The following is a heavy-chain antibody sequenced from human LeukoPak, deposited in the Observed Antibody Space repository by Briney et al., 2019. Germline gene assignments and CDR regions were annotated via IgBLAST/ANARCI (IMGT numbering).Heavy chain of an antibody. V-gene: IGHV3-23*01. CDR1: GFTFGIYA. J-gene: IGHJ4*02. CDR2: ISGSGSST. D-gene: IGHD6-13*01. CDR3: AKGGQQLAKYDY. Sequence: GGSLRLSCAASGFTFGIYAMSWVRQAPGKGLEWVSAISGSGSSTYYADSVKGRFTISRDDSKNTLYLQMNSLRAEDTAVYYCAKGGQQLAKYDYWGQRTLVTVSS.